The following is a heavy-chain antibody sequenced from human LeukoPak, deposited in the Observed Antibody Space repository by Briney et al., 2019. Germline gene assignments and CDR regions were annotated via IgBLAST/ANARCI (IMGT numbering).Heavy chain of an antibody. V-gene: IGHV4-59*01. CDR1: GGSLSSYY. D-gene: IGHD6-13*01. Sequence: SETLSLTCTVSGGSLSSYYWSWVRHPPGKGLEWIGNIYYSGSTNYNPSLKSRVTISVDTSKNQFSLKLSSVTAADTAVYYCARDRLAAAGRYYYYGMDVWGQGTTVTVSS. CDR2: IYYSGST. J-gene: IGHJ6*02. CDR3: ARDRLAAAGRYYYYGMDV.